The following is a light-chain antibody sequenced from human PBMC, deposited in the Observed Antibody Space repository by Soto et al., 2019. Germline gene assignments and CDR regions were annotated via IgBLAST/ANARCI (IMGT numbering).Light chain of an antibody. CDR3: QQYGSSPNT. CDR1: QSVSSSY. CDR2: GAS. J-gene: IGKJ2*01. V-gene: IGKV3-20*01. Sequence: EIVLTQSPGTLSLSPGERATLSCRASQSVSSSYLAWYQQKPGQAPRLLIYGASSRATGIPDRFSGSGSGTDVPLTISRLEPEDFAVYYCQQYGSSPNTFGQGTKLEIK.